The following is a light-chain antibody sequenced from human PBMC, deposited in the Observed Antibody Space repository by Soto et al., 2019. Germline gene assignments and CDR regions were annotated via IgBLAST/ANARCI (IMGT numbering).Light chain of an antibody. V-gene: IGKV3-20*01. CDR3: QQYGSSPLT. Sequence: EIVLTQSPGTLSLSPGERATLSCRASQSVSSSYLAWYQQKPGQAPRLLIYGASSRATGIPDRFSGSGSGTDFTLNISTLEPEDFAVYYCQQYGSSPLTFGQGTKVEIK. CDR1: QSVSSSY. J-gene: IGKJ1*01. CDR2: GAS.